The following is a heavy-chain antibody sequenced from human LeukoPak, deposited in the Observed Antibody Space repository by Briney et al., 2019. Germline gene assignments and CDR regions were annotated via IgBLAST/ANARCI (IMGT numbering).Heavy chain of an antibody. D-gene: IGHD6-6*01. CDR3: ARHPLYSSSSVRRWFDP. J-gene: IGHJ5*02. CDR2: IYHSGST. V-gene: IGHV4-38-2*01. CDR1: GYSISSGYY. Sequence: PSETLSLTCAVSGYSISSGYYWGWIRQPPGKRLEWIGSIYHSGSTYYNPSLKSRVTISVDTSKNQFSLKLSSVTAADTAVYYCARHPLYSSSSVRRWFDPWGQGTLVTVSS.